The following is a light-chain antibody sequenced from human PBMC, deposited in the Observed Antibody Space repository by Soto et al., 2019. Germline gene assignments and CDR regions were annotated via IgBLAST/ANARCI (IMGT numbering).Light chain of an antibody. CDR3: SSYAGSNNLL. CDR2: EVT. CDR1: SSDVGGYEY. J-gene: IGLJ2*01. V-gene: IGLV2-8*01. Sequence: QSVLTQPPSASGSPGQSVAISCTGTSSDVGGYEYVSWYRHHPGKAPKLIIYEVTKRPSGVPDRFSGSKSGNTASLTVSRLQAEDEADYYCSSYAGSNNLLFGGGTKLTVL.